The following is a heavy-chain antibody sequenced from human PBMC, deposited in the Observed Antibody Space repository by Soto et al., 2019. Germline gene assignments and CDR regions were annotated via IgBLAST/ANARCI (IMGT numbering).Heavy chain of an antibody. Sequence: QVQLVQSGAEVTEPGASVKVSCKASGYTFISYGVSWVRQAPGQGLEWMGWISGNTGKTNYAQKLHGRVTMTTDTSTSTAYMELRSLRSDDTAVYYCARDWNCSNTRCQNCFDPWGQGTLVTVSS. D-gene: IGHD2-2*01. CDR1: GYTFISYG. V-gene: IGHV1-18*01. J-gene: IGHJ5*02. CDR2: ISGNTGKT. CDR3: ARDWNCSNTRCQNCFDP.